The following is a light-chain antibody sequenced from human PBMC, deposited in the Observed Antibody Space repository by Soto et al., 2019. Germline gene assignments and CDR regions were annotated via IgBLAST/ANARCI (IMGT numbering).Light chain of an antibody. CDR3: QHCRPYGDSPPLT. J-gene: IGKJ4*01. Sequence: IVMTQSPATLSVSPGERATLSCRASQSINSNLAWYQQKPGQAPRLLIYDASSRATGVPDRFSGSGSGTDFTLTISRLEPEDFAVYYCQHCRPYGDSPPLTFGGGTKVDIK. CDR1: QSINSN. CDR2: DAS. V-gene: IGKV3D-20*02.